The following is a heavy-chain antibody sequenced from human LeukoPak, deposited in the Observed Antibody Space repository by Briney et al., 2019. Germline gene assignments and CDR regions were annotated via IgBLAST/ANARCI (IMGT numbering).Heavy chain of an antibody. Sequence: GGSLRLSCAASGFTFSSYGMHWVRQAPRQRLEWVAVMWYDRSNKYYADSVKGRFTISRDNSKNTLYLQMNSLRAEDTAVYYCARDSSRFSFDYWGQGTLVTVSS. J-gene: IGHJ4*02. V-gene: IGHV3-33*01. CDR1: GFTFSSYG. CDR3: ARDSSRFSFDY. CDR2: MWYDRSNK. D-gene: IGHD6-13*01.